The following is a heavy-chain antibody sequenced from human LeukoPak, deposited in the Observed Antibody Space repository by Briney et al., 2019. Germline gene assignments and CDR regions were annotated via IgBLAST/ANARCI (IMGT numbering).Heavy chain of an antibody. D-gene: IGHD3-22*01. Sequence: SETLSLTCTVSGGSISSYYWSWIRQPPGKGLEWIGYIYYSGSTNYNPSLKSRVTISVDTSKNQFSLKLSSVTAADTAVYYCASYDSSGYYYEDYWGQGTLVTVSS. CDR2: IYYSGST. V-gene: IGHV4-59*08. J-gene: IGHJ4*02. CDR3: ASYDSSGYYYEDY. CDR1: GGSISSYY.